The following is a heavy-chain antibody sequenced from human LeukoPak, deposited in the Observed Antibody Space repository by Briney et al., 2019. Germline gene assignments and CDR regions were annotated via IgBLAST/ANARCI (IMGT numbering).Heavy chain of an antibody. CDR2: IRDSSTI. CDR1: GFTFSSYS. Sequence: GGSLRLSCAASGFTFSSYSMNWVRQAPGKGLEWVSYIRDSSTISYADSVEGRFTISRDNAKNSLYLRMNSLTAEDTAIYYCARDDNWVFDYWGQGALVTVSS. CDR3: ARDDNWVFDY. J-gene: IGHJ4*02. D-gene: IGHD3-16*01. V-gene: IGHV3-48*01.